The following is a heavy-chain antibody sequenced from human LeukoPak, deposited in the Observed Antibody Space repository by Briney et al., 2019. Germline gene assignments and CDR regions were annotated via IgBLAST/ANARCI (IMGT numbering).Heavy chain of an antibody. V-gene: IGHV3-7*01. Sequence: PGGSLRLSCAASGFTFTNFWMSWVRQAPGKGLEWVANIRQDGSEMYYVDSVKGRFTISRDNAKNSLYLHMNSLRAEDTAIYYCAKEATITAYNFDYWGQGTLVTVSS. CDR3: AKEATITAYNFDY. CDR1: GFTFTNFW. D-gene: IGHD5-24*01. J-gene: IGHJ4*02. CDR2: IRQDGSEM.